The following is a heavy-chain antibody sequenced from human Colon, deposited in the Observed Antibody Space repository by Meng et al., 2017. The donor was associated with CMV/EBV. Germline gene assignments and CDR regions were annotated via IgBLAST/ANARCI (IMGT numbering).Heavy chain of an antibody. CDR3: ARDANGDCKTTSCYWFDV. J-gene: IGHJ4*01. V-gene: IGHV3-48*04. CDR1: GFSVSAFS. Sequence: GESLKISCVVSGFSVSAFSMNWVRQAPGKGPEWIAHIGLGNEVVYGDSVRGRLIISRDNDKNLLFLQMSSLRVEDTAVYYCARDANGDCKTTSCYWFDVWGHGTQVTVSS. D-gene: IGHD2-2*03. CDR2: IGLGNEV.